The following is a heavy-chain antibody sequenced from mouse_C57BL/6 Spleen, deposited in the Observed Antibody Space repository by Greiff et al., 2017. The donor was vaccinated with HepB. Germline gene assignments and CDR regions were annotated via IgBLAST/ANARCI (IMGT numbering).Heavy chain of an antibody. CDR3: ARGGYYYGSSYVYFDV. V-gene: IGHV1-52*01. CDR1: GYTFTSYW. D-gene: IGHD1-1*01. Sequence: QVQLQQPGAELVRPGSSVKLSCKASGYTFTSYWMHWVKQRPIQGLEWIGNIDPSDSETHYNQKFKDKATLTVDKSSSTAYMQLSSLTSEDSAVYYCARGGYYYGSSYVYFDVWGTGTTVTVSS. J-gene: IGHJ1*03. CDR2: IDPSDSET.